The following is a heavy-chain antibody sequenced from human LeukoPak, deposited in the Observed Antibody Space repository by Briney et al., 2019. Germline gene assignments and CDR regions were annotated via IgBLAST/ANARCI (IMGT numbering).Heavy chain of an antibody. J-gene: IGHJ4*02. CDR3: ASTETPNYYDSNGFYPYYFDY. CDR2: ISFDGSNK. V-gene: IGHV3-30*03. D-gene: IGHD3-22*01. Sequence: GGSLRLSCAASGFRFSNYGMHWFRQAPGKGLEWVAVISFDGSNKYYPDSVKGRFTISRDNSKNTLYLEMNSLRAEDTALYYCASTETPNYYDSNGFYPYYFDYWGQGTLVTVSS. CDR1: GFRFSNYG.